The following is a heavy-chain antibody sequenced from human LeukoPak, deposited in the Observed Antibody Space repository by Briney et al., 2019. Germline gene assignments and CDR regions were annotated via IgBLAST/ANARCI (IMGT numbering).Heavy chain of an antibody. Sequence: GASVKVSCKASGYTFTSYGISWVRQAPGQGLEWMGRIIPILGIANYAQKFQGRVTITADKSTSTAYMELSSLRSEDTAVYYRARDPYCSGGSCHEGPYYYYYYGMDVWGQGTTVTVSS. CDR1: GYTFTSYG. CDR2: IIPILGIA. V-gene: IGHV1-69*04. CDR3: ARDPYCSGGSCHEGPYYYYYYGMDV. J-gene: IGHJ6*02. D-gene: IGHD2-15*01.